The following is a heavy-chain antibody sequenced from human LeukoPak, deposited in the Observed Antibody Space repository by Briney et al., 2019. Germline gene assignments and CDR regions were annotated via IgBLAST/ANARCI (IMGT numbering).Heavy chain of an antibody. Sequence: SVKVSCKASGATFSSYAISWVRQAPGQGLEWMGGIIPIFGTANYAQKFQGRVTITADESTSTAYMELSSLRSEDTAVYYCASGITIFGVVPARPKPYYYYYMDVWGKGTTVTVSS. J-gene: IGHJ6*03. CDR1: GATFSSYA. CDR2: IIPIFGTA. V-gene: IGHV1-69*13. CDR3: ASGITIFGVVPARPKPYYYYYMDV. D-gene: IGHD3-3*01.